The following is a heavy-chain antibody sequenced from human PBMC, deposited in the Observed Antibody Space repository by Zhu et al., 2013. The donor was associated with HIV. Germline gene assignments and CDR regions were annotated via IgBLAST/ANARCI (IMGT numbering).Heavy chain of an antibody. CDR3: ARDPSTRYYTDI. CDR2: INPKNGDT. Sequence: QVQLLQSGLSDEAWGLDETSPSQTSGYTFTAYYLHWVRQAPGQRPEWMGYINPKNGDTKLAQTFRDRISVTRDTSINTVYMELRSLTSDDTAVYYCARDPSTRYYTDIWGKGTTVIVSS. J-gene: IGHJ6*03. V-gene: IGHV1-2*02. CDR1: GYTFTAYY.